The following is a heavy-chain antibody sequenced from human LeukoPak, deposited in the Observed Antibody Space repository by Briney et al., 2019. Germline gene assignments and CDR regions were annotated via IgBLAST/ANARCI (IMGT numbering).Heavy chain of an antibody. CDR2: ITTYNGNT. Sequence: ASVKVSCKASGYTFTSYPISWVRQAPGQGLEWMGWITTYNGNTNYAQKLQGRVTMTTDTSTSTGYMDLRGLRSDDTAVYYCAKGYDYGDYVGDFDYWGQGTLVTVSS. V-gene: IGHV1-18*01. CDR3: AKGYDYGDYVGDFDY. D-gene: IGHD4-17*01. J-gene: IGHJ4*02. CDR1: GYTFTSYP.